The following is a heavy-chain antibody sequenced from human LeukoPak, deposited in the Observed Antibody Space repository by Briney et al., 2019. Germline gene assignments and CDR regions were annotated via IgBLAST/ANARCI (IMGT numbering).Heavy chain of an antibody. Sequence: SQTLSLTCAISGDSVSSNSAAWNWIRQSPSRGLEWLGRTYYRSKWYNDYAVSVKSRITINPDTSKNQFSLKLSSVTAADTAVYYCARLDWGITSFDYWGQGTLVTVSS. D-gene: IGHD3/OR15-3a*01. CDR1: GDSVSSNSAA. CDR3: ARLDWGITSFDY. CDR2: TYYRSKWYN. J-gene: IGHJ4*02. V-gene: IGHV6-1*01.